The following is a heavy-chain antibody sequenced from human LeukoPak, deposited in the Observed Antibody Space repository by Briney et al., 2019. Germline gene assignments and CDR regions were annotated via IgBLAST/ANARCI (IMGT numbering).Heavy chain of an antibody. CDR3: AKDDRYYYDSSGYYSGMDV. D-gene: IGHD3-22*01. J-gene: IGHJ6*02. CDR2: ISWNSGSI. CDR1: GFTFDDYA. Sequence: PGRSLRLYCAASGFTFDDYAMHWVRQAPGKGLEWVSGISWNSGSIGYADSVKGRFTISRDNAKNSLYLQMNSLRAEDTALYYCAKDDRYYYDSSGYYSGMDVWGQGTTVTVSS. V-gene: IGHV3-9*01.